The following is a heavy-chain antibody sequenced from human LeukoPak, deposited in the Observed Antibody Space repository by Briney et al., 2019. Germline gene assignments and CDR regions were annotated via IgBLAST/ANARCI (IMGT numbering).Heavy chain of an antibody. D-gene: IGHD3-10*01. J-gene: IGHJ5*02. CDR1: GYTFTGYY. CDR3: AREPMVRDFNWFDP. V-gene: IGHV1-2*06. Sequence: ASVKVSCKASGYTFTGYYIHWVRQAPGQGLEWMGRINPNSGGTNYAQKFQGRVTMTRDTSISTAYMELNRLTSDDTAVYYCAREPMVRDFNWFDPWDQGTLVTVSS. CDR2: INPNSGGT.